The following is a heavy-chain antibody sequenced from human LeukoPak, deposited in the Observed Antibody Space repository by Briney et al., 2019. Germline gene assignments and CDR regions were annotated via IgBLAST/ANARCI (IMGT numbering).Heavy chain of an antibody. Sequence: GRSLRLSCAASGFTFSSYGMHWVRQASGKGLEWVAVISYDGSNKYYADSVKGRFTISRDNSKNTLYLQMNSLRAEDTAVYYCAKDIRREGSSWKPTKYYYYGMDVWGQGTTVTVSS. V-gene: IGHV3-30*18. CDR2: ISYDGSNK. J-gene: IGHJ6*02. CDR1: GFTFSSYG. CDR3: AKDIRREGSSWKPTKYYYYGMDV. D-gene: IGHD6-13*01.